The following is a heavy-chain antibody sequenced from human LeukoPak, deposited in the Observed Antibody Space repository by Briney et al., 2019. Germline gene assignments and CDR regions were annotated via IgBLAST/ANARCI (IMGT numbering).Heavy chain of an antibody. CDR3: ARSYGMDV. CDR2: INSDGSST. J-gene: IGHJ6*02. V-gene: IGHV3-74*01. CDR1: GFXFSTYW. Sequence: PGGSLRLSCAASGFXFSTYWIHWVRQAPGKGPVWVSRINSDGSSTTYADSMKGRFTISRDNAKSTLYLQMNSLRADDTAVYYCARSYGMDVWGQGTTVTVSS.